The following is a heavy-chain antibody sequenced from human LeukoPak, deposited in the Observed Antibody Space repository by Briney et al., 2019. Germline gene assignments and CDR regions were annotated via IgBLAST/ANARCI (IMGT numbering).Heavy chain of an antibody. J-gene: IGHJ4*02. V-gene: IGHV3-21*01. Sequence: PGGSLRLSCAASGFTFSSYSMNWVRQAPGKGLEWVSSISSSSSYIYYADSVKGRFTISRDNAKNSLYLQMNSLRAEDTAVYYCARDGVGTAMVHYWGQGTLVTVSS. CDR2: ISSSSSYI. CDR1: GFTFSSYS. D-gene: IGHD5-18*01. CDR3: ARDGVGTAMVHY.